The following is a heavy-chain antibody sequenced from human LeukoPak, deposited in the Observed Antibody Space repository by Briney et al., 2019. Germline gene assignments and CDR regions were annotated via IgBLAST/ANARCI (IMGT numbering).Heavy chain of an antibody. Sequence: SETLSLTCTVSGGSITSSNYYWNWIRQPAGKGLEWIGRIYTSGSTNYNPSLKSRVTISVDTSKNQFSLKLSSVTAADTAVYYCARRVAGRTRNDYWGQGTLVTVSS. V-gene: IGHV4-61*02. CDR3: ARRVAGRTRNDY. CDR2: IYTSGST. J-gene: IGHJ4*02. CDR1: GGSITSSNYY. D-gene: IGHD6-19*01.